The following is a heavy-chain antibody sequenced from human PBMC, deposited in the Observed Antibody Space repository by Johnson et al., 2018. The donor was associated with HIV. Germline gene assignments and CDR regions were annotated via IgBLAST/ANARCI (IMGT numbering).Heavy chain of an antibody. Sequence: VQLVESGGGLVQPGGSLELSCAASGFTFSGSAMHWVRQASGKGLEWVGRIRGRANTYATAYAASLKGSFTISRDNAKNSLYLQMNSLRAEDTAVYYCARETRDDAFDIWGQGTMVTVSS. CDR2: IRGRANTYAT. V-gene: IGHV3-73*02. J-gene: IGHJ3*02. D-gene: IGHD4-11*01. CDR1: GFTFSGSA. CDR3: ARETRDDAFDI.